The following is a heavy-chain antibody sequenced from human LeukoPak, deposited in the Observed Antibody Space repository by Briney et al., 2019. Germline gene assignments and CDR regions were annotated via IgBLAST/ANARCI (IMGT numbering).Heavy chain of an antibody. CDR3: ACVTGLYYFDF. D-gene: IGHD1-20*01. V-gene: IGHV4-59*01. CDR1: GGSISRYY. Sequence: PETLSLTCTVSGGSISRYYWSWIRQPPGKGLEWIGYIYYSGSTNYNPSLESRVTISVDTSKNQFSLKLSSVTAADTAVYYCACVTGLYYFDFWGQGTLVTVSS. CDR2: IYYSGST. J-gene: IGHJ4*02.